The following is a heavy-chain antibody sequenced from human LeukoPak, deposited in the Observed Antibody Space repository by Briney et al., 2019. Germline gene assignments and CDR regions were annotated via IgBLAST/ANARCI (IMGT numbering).Heavy chain of an antibody. V-gene: IGHV3-66*04. CDR3: ARHHREYSSSSGLDY. D-gene: IGHD6-6*01. CDR2: IYSDRST. CDR1: GFTFSSYW. Sequence: PGGSLRLSCAASGFTFSSYWMHWVRQAPGKGLEWVSLIYSDRSTYYADSVKGRFTISRDNSKNTFYLQMNTLRAEDTAVYYCARHHREYSSSSGLDYWGQGTLVTVSS. J-gene: IGHJ4*02.